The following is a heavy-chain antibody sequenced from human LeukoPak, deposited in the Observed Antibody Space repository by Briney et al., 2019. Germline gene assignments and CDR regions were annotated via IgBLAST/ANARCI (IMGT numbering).Heavy chain of an antibody. Sequence: ASVKVSCKASGYTFTTYGISWVRQAPGQGLEWMGWISTYIGNTNYAQKLQGRVTMTTETSTNTAYMELRSLRSDDTAVYYCARVKVGIAAAGTNFDYWGQGTLVTVSS. V-gene: IGHV1-18*01. CDR3: ARVKVGIAAAGTNFDY. CDR2: ISTYIGNT. J-gene: IGHJ4*02. D-gene: IGHD6-13*01. CDR1: GYTFTTYG.